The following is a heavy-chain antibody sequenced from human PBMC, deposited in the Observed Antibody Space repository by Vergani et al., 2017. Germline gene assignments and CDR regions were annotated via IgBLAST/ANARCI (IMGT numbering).Heavy chain of an antibody. J-gene: IGHJ6*03. V-gene: IGHV1-18*01. CDR3: ARDWGYCSSTSCYTAYYYYYMDV. D-gene: IGHD2-2*02. CDR1: GYTFSTYG. CDR2: ISAYNGNT. Sequence: QVQLEQSGAEVKKPGASVKVSCKASGYTFSTYGISWVRQAPGQGLEWMGWISAYNGNTNYAQKLQGRVTMTTDTSTSTAYMELRSLRSDDTAVYYCARDWGYCSSTSCYTAYYYYYMDVWGKGTTVTVSS.